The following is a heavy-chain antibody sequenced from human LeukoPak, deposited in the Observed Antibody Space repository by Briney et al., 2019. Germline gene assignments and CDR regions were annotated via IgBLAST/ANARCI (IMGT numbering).Heavy chain of an antibody. CDR3: ARDITVVGATTGAFDI. CDR2: IYYSGST. D-gene: IGHD1-26*01. J-gene: IGHJ3*02. V-gene: IGHV4-59*01. Sequence: SETLSLTCTVSGGSISSYYWSWIRQPPGKGLEWIGYIYYSGSTNYNPSLKSRVTISVDTSKNQFSLKLSSVTAADTAVYYCARDITVVGATTGAFDIWGQGTMVTVSS. CDR1: GGSISSYY.